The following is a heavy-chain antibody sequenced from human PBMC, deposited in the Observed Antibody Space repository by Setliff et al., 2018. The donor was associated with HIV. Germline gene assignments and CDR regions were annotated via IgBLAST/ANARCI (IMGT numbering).Heavy chain of an antibody. V-gene: IGHV4-34*01. CDR3: ASGRYYDFWSGFDYYFDS. CDR1: GESFTDYF. Sequence: SETLSLTCAVYGESFTDYFWTWIRQSPGKGLEWPGEIYHSGSTNYNPSLKSRVTISVDTSKNQFSLKLSSVTAADTAVYYCASGRYYDFWSGFDYYFDSWGQGTLVTVSS. J-gene: IGHJ4*02. CDR2: IYHSGST. D-gene: IGHD3-3*01.